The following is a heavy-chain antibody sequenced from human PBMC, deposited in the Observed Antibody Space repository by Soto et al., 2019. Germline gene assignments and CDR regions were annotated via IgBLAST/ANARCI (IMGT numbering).Heavy chain of an antibody. CDR1: GGSSSSSNW. V-gene: IGHV4-4*02. J-gene: IGHJ6*02. D-gene: IGHD2-2*01. CDR3: ARVLPILVVPAAIYYYRMDV. CDR2: IYHRGST. Sequence: PSQTLSLTCAVSGGSSSSSNWWSWVRQPPGKGLEWIGEIYHRGSTNYNPSLKSRVTISVDKSKTPFSLKLSSVTAADTAVYYCARVLPILVVPAAIYYYRMDVWGQGTTVTVSS.